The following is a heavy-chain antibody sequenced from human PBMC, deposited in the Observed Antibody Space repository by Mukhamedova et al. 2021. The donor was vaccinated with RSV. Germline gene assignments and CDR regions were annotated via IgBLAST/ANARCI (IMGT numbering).Heavy chain of an antibody. J-gene: IGHJ5*02. V-gene: IGHV3-33*01. CDR3: ARAKWELKARWFDP. D-gene: IGHD1-26*01. Sequence: EWVAVIWYDGSNKYYADSVKGRFTISRDNSKNTLYLQMNSLRAEDTAVYYCARAKWELKARWFDPWGQGTLVTVSS. CDR2: IWYDGSNK.